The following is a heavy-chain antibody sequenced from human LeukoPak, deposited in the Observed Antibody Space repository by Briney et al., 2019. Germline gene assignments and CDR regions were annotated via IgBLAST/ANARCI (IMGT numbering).Heavy chain of an antibody. J-gene: IGHJ4*02. D-gene: IGHD3-3*01. V-gene: IGHV1-3*01. CDR1: GYTFTSYD. CDR3: ARAYYDFWSGYYPDY. CDR2: INAGNGNT. Sequence: ASVKVSCKASGYTFTSYDINWVRQATGQGLEWMGWINAGNGNTKYSQKFQGRVTITRDTSASTAYMELSSLRSEDTAVYYCARAYYDFWSGYYPDYWGQGTLVTVSS.